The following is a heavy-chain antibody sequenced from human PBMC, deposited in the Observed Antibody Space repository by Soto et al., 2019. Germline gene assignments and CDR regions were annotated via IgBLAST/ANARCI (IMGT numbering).Heavy chain of an antibody. CDR3: ARDRYDYVWTPSGYYYYGMDV. J-gene: IGHJ6*02. D-gene: IGHD3-16*01. V-gene: IGHV1-69*13. CDR2: IIPIFGTA. CDR1: GGTFSSYA. Sequence: SVKVSCKASGGTFSSYAISWVRQAPGQGLEWMGGIIPIFGTANYAQKFQGRVTITADESTSTAYMELSSLRSEDTAVYYCARDRYDYVWTPSGYYYYGMDVWG.